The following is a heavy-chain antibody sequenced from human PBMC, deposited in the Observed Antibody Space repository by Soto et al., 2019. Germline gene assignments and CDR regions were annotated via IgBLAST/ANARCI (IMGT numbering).Heavy chain of an antibody. V-gene: IGHV3-74*01. CDR3: ASGSWGEYRKDY. D-gene: IGHD3-10*01. CDR2: IYTDGSRT. CDR1: GFTFSAYW. J-gene: IGHJ4*02. Sequence: EVQLVESGGNLVQPGGSLRLSCAASGFTFSAYWMHWVRQAPGKGLVWVSRIYTDGSRTNYVDSVKGRFTISRDNAKNTVYLQMDSLRDEDTAVYYCASGSWGEYRKDYWGQGTLVTVSS.